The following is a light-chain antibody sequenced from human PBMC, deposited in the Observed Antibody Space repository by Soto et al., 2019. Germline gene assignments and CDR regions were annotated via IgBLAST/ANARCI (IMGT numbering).Light chain of an antibody. J-gene: IGKJ1*01. CDR2: GAS. CDR3: QQYDNWPQT. V-gene: IGKV3-15*01. Sequence: EIVLTHSPATLSLSPGERATLSCRASQSVSSDLAWYQHKPGQAPRLLIYGASTRATGIPARFSGRGSGTEFTLTISSLQSVDFAVYYCQQYDNWPQTFGQGTKVDIK. CDR1: QSVSSD.